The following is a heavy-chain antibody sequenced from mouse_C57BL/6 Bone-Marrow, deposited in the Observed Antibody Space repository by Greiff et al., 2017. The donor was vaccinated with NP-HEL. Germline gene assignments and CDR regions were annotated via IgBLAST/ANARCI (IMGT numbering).Heavy chain of an antibody. J-gene: IGHJ2*01. CDR2: IRSKSNNYAT. V-gene: IGHV10-1*01. CDR1: GFSFNTYA. CDR3: VRQGGPDYFDY. D-gene: IGHD3-3*01. Sequence: EVQLVESGGGLVQPKGSLKLSCAASGFSFNTYAMNWVRQAPGKGLEWVARIRSKSNNYATYYADSVKDRFTISRDDSESMLYLQMNNLKTEDTAMYYCVRQGGPDYFDYWGQGTTLTVSS.